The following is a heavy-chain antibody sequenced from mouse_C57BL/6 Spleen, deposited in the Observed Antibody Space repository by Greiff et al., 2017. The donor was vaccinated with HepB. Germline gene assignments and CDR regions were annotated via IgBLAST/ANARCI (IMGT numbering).Heavy chain of an antibody. D-gene: IGHD1-2*01. Sequence: QVQLQRPGAELVRPGSSVKLSCKASGYTFTSYWMHWVKQRPIQGLEWIGNIDPSDSETHYNQKFKDKATLTVDKSSSTAYMQLSSLTSEDSAVYYCARRTPITTDYFDYWGQGTTLTVSS. V-gene: IGHV1-52*01. J-gene: IGHJ2*01. CDR3: ARRTPITTDYFDY. CDR2: IDPSDSET. CDR1: GYTFTSYW.